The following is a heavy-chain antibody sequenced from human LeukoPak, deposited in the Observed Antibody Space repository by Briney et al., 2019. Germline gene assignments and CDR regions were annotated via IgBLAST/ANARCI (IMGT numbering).Heavy chain of an antibody. V-gene: IGHV3-9*01. J-gene: IGHJ5*02. D-gene: IGHD3-10*01. CDR1: GFTFDDYA. CDR3: AGLPFIRGNGCDP. CDR2: ISWNSGSI. Sequence: GRSLRLSCAASGFTFDDYAMHWVRQPPGKGLEWVSGISWNSGSIGYADSVKGRFTISRDNAKNSLYLQMNSLRAEDTALYYCAGLPFIRGNGCDPWGQGTLVTVSS.